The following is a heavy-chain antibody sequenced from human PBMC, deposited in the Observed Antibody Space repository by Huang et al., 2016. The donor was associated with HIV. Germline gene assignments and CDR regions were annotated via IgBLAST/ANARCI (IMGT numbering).Heavy chain of an antibody. Sequence: QVQLQESGPGPVKPSQTLSLTCTVSGDSISRGGYLWSWIRQSPGKGLGWIGSLYYTGTTSYNPALRSRVTMSVDTSKNQFSLRLTSVTAEDTAVYYCARDRITQCNGGRCYSDWSDPWGQGTLVIVSS. CDR3: ARDRITQCNGGRCYSDWSDP. J-gene: IGHJ5*02. CDR1: GDSISRGGYL. CDR2: LYYTGTT. D-gene: IGHD2-15*01. V-gene: IGHV4-30-4*08.